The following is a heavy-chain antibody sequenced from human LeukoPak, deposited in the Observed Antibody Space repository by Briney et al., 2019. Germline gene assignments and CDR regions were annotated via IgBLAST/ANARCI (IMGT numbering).Heavy chain of an antibody. J-gene: IGHJ5*02. CDR2: ISYDGSNK. V-gene: IGHV3-30*18. CDR3: AKVLCSSTSCYTWWFDP. Sequence: GGSLRLSCAASGFTFSSYGMHWVRQAPVKGLEWVAVISYDGSNKYYADSVKGRFTISRDNSKNTLYLQMNSLRAEDTAVYYCAKVLCSSTSCYTWWFDPWGQGTLVTVSS. CDR1: GFTFSSYG. D-gene: IGHD2-2*02.